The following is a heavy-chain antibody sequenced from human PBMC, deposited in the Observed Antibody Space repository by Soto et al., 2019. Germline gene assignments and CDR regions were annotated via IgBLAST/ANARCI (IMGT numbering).Heavy chain of an antibody. CDR3: ARYYEYQILAFAALDI. Sequence: QVLLVQSGAEVKKPGSSVKVSCKASGGAFSRYAISWVRQAPGQGLEWVGGIFPMYGTPVYVQKLQGRVTLTADEAQTTAHMELSGLSYEDTAFLYSARYYEYQILAFAALDIRGQWTMVTVTS. D-gene: IGHD3-3*02. J-gene: IGHJ3*02. CDR2: IFPMYGTP. CDR1: GGAFSRYA. V-gene: IGHV1-69*01.